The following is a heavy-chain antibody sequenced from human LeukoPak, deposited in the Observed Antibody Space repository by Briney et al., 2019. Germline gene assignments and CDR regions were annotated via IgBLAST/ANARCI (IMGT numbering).Heavy chain of an antibody. CDR3: ARDAPNPVAATPHFDY. V-gene: IGHV6-1*01. CDR1: GDSVSSNSAA. CDR2: TYYRSNVYN. D-gene: IGHD2-15*01. Sequence: SQTLSLTCAISGDSVSSNSAAWNWIRQSPSRGLEWLGRTYYRSNVYNDYAVSVKSRITINPDTSKNQFSLQLNSVTPEDTAVYYCARDAPNPVAATPHFDYWGQGALVTVSS. J-gene: IGHJ4*02.